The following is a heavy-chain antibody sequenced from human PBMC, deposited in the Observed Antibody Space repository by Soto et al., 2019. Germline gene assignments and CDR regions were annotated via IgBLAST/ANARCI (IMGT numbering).Heavy chain of an antibody. CDR3: ARDRSTIFGVVITFGYYYYGMDV. D-gene: IGHD3-3*01. CDR2: IIPIFGTA. CDR1: GGTFSSYA. Sequence: GASVKVSCKASGGTFSSYAISWVRQAPGQGLEWMGGIIPIFGTANYAQKFQGRVTITADESTSTAYMELSSLRDQDTAVYYCARDRSTIFGVVITFGYYYYGMDVWG. V-gene: IGHV1-69*13. J-gene: IGHJ6*01.